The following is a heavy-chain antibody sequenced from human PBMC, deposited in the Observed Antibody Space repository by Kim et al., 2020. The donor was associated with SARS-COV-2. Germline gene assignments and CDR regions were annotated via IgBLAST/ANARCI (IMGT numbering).Heavy chain of an antibody. D-gene: IGHD3-9*01. J-gene: IGHJ6*02. CDR2: IKSKTDGRTT. CDR1: GFTFSNAW. CDR3: TTLLRYFDWLTVKYYYYGMDV. Sequence: GGSLRLSCAASGFTFSNAWMTWVRQAPGKGLEWVGRIKSKTDGRTTNYAAPVKGRFTISRDDSKNTLYLQMNGLKTEDTAVYYCTTLLRYFDWLTVKYYYYGMDVWGQGTTVTVSS. V-gene: IGHV3-15*01.